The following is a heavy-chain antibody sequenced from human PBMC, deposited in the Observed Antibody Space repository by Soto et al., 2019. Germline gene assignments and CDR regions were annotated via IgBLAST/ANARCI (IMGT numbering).Heavy chain of an antibody. CDR3: ATVSGYCSGGSCGFDY. V-gene: IGHV1-69*02. CDR2: IIPILGIA. D-gene: IGHD2-15*01. Sequence: QVQLVQSGAEVKKPGSSVKVSCKASGGTFSSYTISWVRQAPGQGLEWMGRIIPILGIANYAQKFQGRVTITADKSTSTAYMELSSLRSEDTDVYYCATVSGYCSGGSCGFDYWGQGTLVTVSS. CDR1: GGTFSSYT. J-gene: IGHJ4*02.